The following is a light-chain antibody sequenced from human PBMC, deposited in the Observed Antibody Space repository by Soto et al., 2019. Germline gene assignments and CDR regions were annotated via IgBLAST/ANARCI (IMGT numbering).Light chain of an antibody. CDR2: DGS. V-gene: IGLV2-23*01. CDR3: CSYAGSSTGV. J-gene: IGLJ1*01. Sequence: QSVLTQPASVSASPGHSITISCTGTNRHVGSDNLLSWSQQHPTNAHKLMIYDGSKRPAVSSSRFSGYKSGNPAFLTISGLQAEDEADYYCCSYAGSSTGVFGTGTKVTVL. CDR1: NRHVGSDNL.